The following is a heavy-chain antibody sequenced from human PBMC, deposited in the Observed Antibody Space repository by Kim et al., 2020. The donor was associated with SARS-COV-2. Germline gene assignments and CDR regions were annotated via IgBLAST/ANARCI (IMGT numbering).Heavy chain of an antibody. J-gene: IGHJ6*02. CDR3: AKGSMDV. CDR2: DGSKK. Sequence: DGSKKDYADSVKGGFTISRDNSKNTLYLQMNSLRAEDTAVYYCAKGSMDVWGQGTTVTVSS. V-gene: IGHV3-30*02. D-gene: IGHD3-10*01.